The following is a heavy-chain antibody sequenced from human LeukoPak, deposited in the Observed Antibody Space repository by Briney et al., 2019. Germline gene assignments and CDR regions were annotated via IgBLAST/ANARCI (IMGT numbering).Heavy chain of an antibody. CDR3: ARERTRGCNGDICLDGFDI. CDR1: GLTFNNQD. CDR2: IGVDDDT. D-gene: IGHD2-15*01. Sequence: GGSLRLSCAASGLTFNNQDMHWVRQSAGKGLEWVSAIGVDDDTYYSASVKGRFTISRENARNSLYLQMNSLRAEDTAVYYCARERTRGCNGDICLDGFDIWGRGTKVTVSS. V-gene: IGHV3-13*01. J-gene: IGHJ3*02.